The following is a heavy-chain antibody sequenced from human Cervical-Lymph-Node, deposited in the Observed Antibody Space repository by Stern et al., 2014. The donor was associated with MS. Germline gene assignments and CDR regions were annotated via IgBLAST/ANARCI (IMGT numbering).Heavy chain of an antibody. CDR2: IIPFLGIA. CDR1: GGTLNNYA. J-gene: IGHJ4*02. CDR3: ARSPDLYDSSGYYFD. D-gene: IGHD3-22*01. V-gene: IGHV1-69*09. Sequence: QVQLVQSGAEVKKPWSSVKVSCKASGGTLNNYAVSWVRQAPGQGLEWIGKIIPFLGIANYAHKFRGRVTLTAAATTSYMEVSSLRSDDTAVYYCARSPDLYDSSGYYFDWGQGTLVTVSS.